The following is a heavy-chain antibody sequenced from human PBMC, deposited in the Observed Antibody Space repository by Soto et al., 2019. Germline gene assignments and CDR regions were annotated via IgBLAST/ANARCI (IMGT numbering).Heavy chain of an antibody. CDR3: ARDGWGSDPYYCYGMDV. D-gene: IGHD7-27*01. J-gene: IGHJ6*02. CDR2: IYYSGST. Sequence: SETLSLTCTVSGGSISSYYWSWIRQPPGKGLEWIGYIYYSGSTIYNPSLKSRVTISVDTSKNQFSLKLSSVTAADTAVYYCARDGWGSDPYYCYGMDVWGQGTTVTVSS. CDR1: GGSISSYY. V-gene: IGHV4-59*01.